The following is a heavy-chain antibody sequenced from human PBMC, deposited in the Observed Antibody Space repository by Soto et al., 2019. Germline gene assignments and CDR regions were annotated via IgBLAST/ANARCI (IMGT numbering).Heavy chain of an antibody. CDR2: IKSKTDGGTT. Sequence: GGSLRLSCAASGFTFSNAWMNWVRQAPGKGLEWVGRIKSKTDGGTTDYAAPVKGRFTISRDDSKNTLYLQMNSLKTEDTAVYYCTAPLGYCSGGSCYSGYYGMDVWGQGTTVTVSS. J-gene: IGHJ6*02. CDR1: GFTFSNAW. V-gene: IGHV3-15*07. D-gene: IGHD2-15*01. CDR3: TAPLGYCSGGSCYSGYYGMDV.